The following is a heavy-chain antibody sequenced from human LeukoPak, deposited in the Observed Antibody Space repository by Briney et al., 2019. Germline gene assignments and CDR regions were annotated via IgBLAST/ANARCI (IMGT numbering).Heavy chain of an antibody. Sequence: GGSLRLSCAASGFTFSSSAMHWVRQAPDKGLEWVAVISYDGSNKYYADSVKGRFTISRDNSENTLYLQMNSLRADDTAVYYCARDRDSSGWYEGFDYWGQGTLVTVSS. V-gene: IGHV3-30-3*01. CDR2: ISYDGSNK. CDR1: GFTFSSSA. J-gene: IGHJ4*02. CDR3: ARDRDSSGWYEGFDY. D-gene: IGHD6-19*01.